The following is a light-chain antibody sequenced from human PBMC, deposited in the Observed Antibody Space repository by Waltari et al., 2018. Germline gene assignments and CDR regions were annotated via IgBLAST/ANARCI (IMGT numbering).Light chain of an antibody. CDR2: DVS. V-gene: IGLV2-11*01. CDR3: CSYAGSYAWV. CDR1: SSDIGGYNY. Sequence: QSALTQPRSVSGSPGQSVTISCTGTSSDIGGYNYVSWYQQHPGKAPTLMIYDVSARPSGVPDRFYGSKSGNTASLTISGLQAEDEADYYCCSYAGSYAWVFGGGTKVTVL. J-gene: IGLJ3*02.